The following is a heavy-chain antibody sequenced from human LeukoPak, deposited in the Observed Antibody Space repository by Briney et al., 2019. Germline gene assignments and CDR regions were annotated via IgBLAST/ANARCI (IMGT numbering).Heavy chain of an antibody. V-gene: IGHV3-7*01. J-gene: IGHJ4*02. CDR3: ARDTGYDSSGYQDY. Sequence: GGSLRLSCAASGFTFSSYWMSWVRQAPGKGLEWVANIKQDRSEKYYVDSVKGRFTISRDNSKNTLYLQMNSLRNEDTAVYYCARDTGYDSSGYQDYWGQGTLVTVSS. D-gene: IGHD3-22*01. CDR1: GFTFSSYW. CDR2: IKQDRSEK.